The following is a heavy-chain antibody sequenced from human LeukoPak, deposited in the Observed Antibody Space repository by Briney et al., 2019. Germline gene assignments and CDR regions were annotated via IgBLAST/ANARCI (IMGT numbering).Heavy chain of an antibody. D-gene: IGHD3-9*01. CDR1: GSTFSIYS. J-gene: IGHJ2*01. CDR3: ARGYFEGRFGGYFDL. V-gene: IGHV3-48*01. CDR2: ISSSGSTI. Sequence: GGSLRLSCAISGSTFSIYSLNWVRQAPGKGPEWISYISSSGSTIYYADSVKGRFTISRDNAKNLLSLQMESLRAEDTAVYYCARGYFEGRFGGYFDLWGRGTLVTVSS.